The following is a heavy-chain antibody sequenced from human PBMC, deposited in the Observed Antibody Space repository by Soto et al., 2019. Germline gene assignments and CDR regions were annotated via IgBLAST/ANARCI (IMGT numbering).Heavy chain of an antibody. D-gene: IGHD1-26*01. CDR3: ARVYSGSYSDS. CDR1: GGSIRSNNW. J-gene: IGHJ4*02. V-gene: IGHV4-4*02. Sequence: QVQLQESGPGLVKPSGTLSLTCAVSGGSIRSNNWWSWVRQPPGKGLEWIGEIFHGGSTYYNPSLKTRVTMSVDESKNQFSLELSSVTAADTAGYFCARVYSGSYSDSWGQGTLVTVSS. CDR2: IFHGGST.